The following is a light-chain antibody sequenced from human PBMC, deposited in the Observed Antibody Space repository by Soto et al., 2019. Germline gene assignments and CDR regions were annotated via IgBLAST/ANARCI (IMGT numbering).Light chain of an antibody. CDR2: EVN. V-gene: IGLV2-8*01. CDR3: TSYAGGNNV. CDR1: SSDVGGYNY. Sequence: QSALTQPPSASGSPGQSVTISCTGTSSDVGGYNYVSWYQQYPGKVLKLMVYEVNKRPSGVPDRFSGSKSGNTASLTVSGLQAEDEADYYCTSYAGGNNVFGTGTKLTVL. J-gene: IGLJ1*01.